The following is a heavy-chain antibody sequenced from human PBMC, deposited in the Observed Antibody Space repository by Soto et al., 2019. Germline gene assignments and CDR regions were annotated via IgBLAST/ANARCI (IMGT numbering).Heavy chain of an antibody. J-gene: IGHJ6*02. CDR2: IIPILNSP. D-gene: IGHD3-10*01. CDR1: GGTFGSYA. V-gene: IGHV1-69*01. Sequence: QVQLVQSGAEVKKPGSSVKVSCKASGGTFGSYAITWVRRAPGQGLEWLGGIIPILNSPAYAQKFQARVVITADEITNTAYMELSSLRSEDTAVYYCARLAALLFYYGMDVWGQGTTVTVSS. CDR3: ARLAALLFYYGMDV.